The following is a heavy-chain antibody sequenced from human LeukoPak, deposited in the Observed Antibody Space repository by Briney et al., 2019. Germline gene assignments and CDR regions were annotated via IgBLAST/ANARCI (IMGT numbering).Heavy chain of an antibody. J-gene: IGHJ4*02. D-gene: IGHD3-22*01. CDR2: ISGSGGGT. Sequence: GGSLRLSYAASGFTFNTYAMSWVRRAPEKGLEWVSTISGSGGGTYYADSVKGRFTISSDNSKNTLYLQMNSLRADDTAVYYCAKNRDSRNNRYFDHWGQGTLVTVSS. CDR1: GFTFNTYA. CDR3: AKNRDSRNNRYFDH. V-gene: IGHV3-23*01.